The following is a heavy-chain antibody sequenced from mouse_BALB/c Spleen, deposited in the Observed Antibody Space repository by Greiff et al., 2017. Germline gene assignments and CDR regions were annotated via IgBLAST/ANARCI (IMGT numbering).Heavy chain of an antibody. D-gene: IGHD6-1*01. Sequence: QVQLKESGPELEKPGASVKISCKASGYTFTDHIMNWVKKRPGQGLEWIGRIYPVSGETNYNQKFMGKATFSVDRSSSTVYMVLNSLTSEDPAVYYCAREFPLYAMDYWGQGTSVTVSS. CDR1: GYTFTDHI. CDR3: AREFPLYAMDY. V-gene: IGHV1-11*01. CDR2: IYPVSGET. J-gene: IGHJ4*01.